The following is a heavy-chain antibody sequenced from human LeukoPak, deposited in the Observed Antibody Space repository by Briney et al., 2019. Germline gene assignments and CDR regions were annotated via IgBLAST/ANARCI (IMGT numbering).Heavy chain of an antibody. D-gene: IGHD6-13*01. Sequence: ASVKVSCKTSGYSFTSYYIHWVRQAPGQGLEWMGWINPSSGGTEYAQKFQGRVTMTGDTSISTAYIESSRLRSDDTAVYYCARDRGSSWYVDYWGQGTLVTVSS. CDR3: ARDRGSSWYVDY. CDR1: GYSFTSYY. J-gene: IGHJ4*02. CDR2: INPSSGGT. V-gene: IGHV1-2*02.